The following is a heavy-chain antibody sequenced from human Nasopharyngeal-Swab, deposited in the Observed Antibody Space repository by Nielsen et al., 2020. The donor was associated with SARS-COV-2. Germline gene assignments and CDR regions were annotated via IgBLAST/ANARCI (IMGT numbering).Heavy chain of an antibody. CDR3: ARVHRYYDFWSGYYTGSRGMDV. D-gene: IGHD3-3*01. Sequence: WIRQPPGKGLEWVANIKQDGSEKYHVDSVKGRFTISRDNAKNSLYLQMNSLRAEDTAVYYCARVHRYYDFWSGYYTGSRGMDVWGQGTTVTVSS. CDR2: IKQDGSEK. J-gene: IGHJ6*02. V-gene: IGHV3-7*01.